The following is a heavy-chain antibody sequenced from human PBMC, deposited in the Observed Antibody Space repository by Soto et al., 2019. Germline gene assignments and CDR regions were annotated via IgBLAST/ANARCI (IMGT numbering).Heavy chain of an antibody. CDR2: IYWDDDK. CDR1: GFSLSATGVS. Sequence: QITLKESGPTLVKPTQTLTLTCTFSGFSLSATGVSVDWIRQPPGKALEWLALIYWDDDKRYRPSLKSRLTITKDTSRNQVVLTMTNLDPVDTATYYCAHKSGAARGLKSPFDIWGQATMVTVSS. CDR3: AHKSGAARGLKSPFDI. J-gene: IGHJ3*02. D-gene: IGHD1-26*01. V-gene: IGHV2-5*02.